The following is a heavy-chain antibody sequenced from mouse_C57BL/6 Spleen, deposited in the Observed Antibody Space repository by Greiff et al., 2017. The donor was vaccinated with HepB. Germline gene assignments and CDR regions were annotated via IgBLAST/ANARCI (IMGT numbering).Heavy chain of an antibody. CDR3: ANWVFDY. Sequence: VKQRPGQGLEWIGWIYPRDGSTKYNEKFKGKATLTVDTSSSTAYMELHSLTSEDSAVYFCANWVFDYWGQGTTLTVSS. CDR2: IYPRDGST. V-gene: IGHV1-85*01. J-gene: IGHJ2*01. D-gene: IGHD4-1*01.